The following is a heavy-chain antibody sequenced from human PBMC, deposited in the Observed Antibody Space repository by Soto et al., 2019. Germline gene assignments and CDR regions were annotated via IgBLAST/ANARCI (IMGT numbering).Heavy chain of an antibody. CDR2: IYYSGSA. J-gene: IGHJ4*02. V-gene: IGHV4-59*01. CDR1: GGSISNYY. D-gene: IGHD2-15*01. CDR3: ARAGAATLSDF. Sequence: QVQLQESGPGLVKPSETLSLTCTVSGGSISNYYWSWIRQPPGKGLEWIGYIYYSGSANYNPSLKSRVTISVDTSKNQFSLKLSSVTAADPAVYYCARAGAATLSDFWGQGTLVTVSS.